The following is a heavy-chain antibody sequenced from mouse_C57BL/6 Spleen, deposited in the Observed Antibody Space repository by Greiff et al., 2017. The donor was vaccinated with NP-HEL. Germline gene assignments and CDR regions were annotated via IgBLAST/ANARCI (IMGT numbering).Heavy chain of an antibody. CDR1: GFSFTSYA. CDR2: IWPGGGT. Sequence: QVQLKESGPGLVAPSQSLSITCTVSGFSFTSYAISWVRQPPGKGLEWLGVIWPGGGTNYNSALKSRLSISKDNSKSQVFLKMNSLQTDDTARYYWARNRGGTAQAIFDYWGQGTTLTVSS. J-gene: IGHJ2*01. V-gene: IGHV2-9-1*01. CDR3: ARNRGGTAQAIFDY. D-gene: IGHD3-2*02.